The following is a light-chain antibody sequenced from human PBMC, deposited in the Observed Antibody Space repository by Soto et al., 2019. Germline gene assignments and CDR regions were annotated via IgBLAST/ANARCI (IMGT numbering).Light chain of an antibody. CDR2: NVY. CDR1: SRDVGAYNF. CDR3: SAYTVSRTYV. J-gene: IGLJ1*01. Sequence: QSALTQPASVSGSPGQSITISCTGTSRDVGAYNFVSWHQQHPGKAPKRMIYNVYDRPSGISYRFSGSKSGNTASLTISGLQGEDEADSYCSAYTVSRTYVFGTGTKLTVL. V-gene: IGLV2-14*03.